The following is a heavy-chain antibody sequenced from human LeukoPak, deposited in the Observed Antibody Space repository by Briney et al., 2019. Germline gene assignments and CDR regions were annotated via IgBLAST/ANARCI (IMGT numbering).Heavy chain of an antibody. D-gene: IGHD3-16*02. Sequence: GASVKVSCKASGYTFTGYYMHWVRQARGQGLEWMGWINPNSGGTNYAQKFQGWVTMTRDTPISTAYMELSRLRSDDTAVYYCARGPYDYVWGSYREGAFDIWGQGTMVTVSS. CDR1: GYTFTGYY. CDR2: INPNSGGT. J-gene: IGHJ3*02. CDR3: ARGPYDYVWGSYREGAFDI. V-gene: IGHV1-2*04.